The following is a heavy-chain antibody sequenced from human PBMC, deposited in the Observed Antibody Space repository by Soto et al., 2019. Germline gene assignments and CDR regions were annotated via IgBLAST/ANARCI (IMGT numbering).Heavy chain of an antibody. J-gene: IGHJ6*02. CDR3: ARGSAVAGIVCWYSRHQYGMDV. CDR1: GGSFSGYY. CDR2: INHSGST. V-gene: IGHV4-34*01. Sequence: SETLSLTCAVYGGSFSGYYWSWIRQPPGKGLEWIGEINHSGSTNYNPSLKSRVTISVDTSKNQFSLKLSSVTAADTAVYYCARGSAVAGIVCWYSRHQYGMDVWAQGTTLTVSS. D-gene: IGHD6-13*01.